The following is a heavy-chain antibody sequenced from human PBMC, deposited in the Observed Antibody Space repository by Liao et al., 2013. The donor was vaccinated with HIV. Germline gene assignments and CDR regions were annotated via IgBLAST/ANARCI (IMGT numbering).Heavy chain of an antibody. CDR3: AGVVATILSYWYFDL. D-gene: IGHD5-12*01. CDR1: GGSISSYY. J-gene: IGHJ2*01. CDR2: IYTSGST. V-gene: IGHV4-59*10. Sequence: QVQLQQWGAGLLKPSETLSLTCTVSGGSISSYYWSWIRQPAGKGLEWIGRIYTSGSTNYNPSLKSRVTMSVDTSKNQFSLKLSSVTAADTAVYYCAGVVATILSYWYFDLWGRGTLVTVSS.